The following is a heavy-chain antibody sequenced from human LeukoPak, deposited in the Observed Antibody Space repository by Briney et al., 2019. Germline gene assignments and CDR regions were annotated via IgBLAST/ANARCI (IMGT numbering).Heavy chain of an antibody. V-gene: IGHV1-46*01. CDR3: ARDPKDIVVVVAAGDYYYGMDV. CDR1: GYTFTSYY. D-gene: IGHD2-15*01. J-gene: IGHJ6*02. Sequence: ASVKVSCKASGYTFTSYYMHWVRQAPGQGLEWMGIINPSGGSTSYAQKFQGRVTMTRDTSTSTVYMELSSLRSEDTAVYYCARDPKDIVVVVAAGDYYYGMDVWGQGTTVTVSS. CDR2: INPSGGST.